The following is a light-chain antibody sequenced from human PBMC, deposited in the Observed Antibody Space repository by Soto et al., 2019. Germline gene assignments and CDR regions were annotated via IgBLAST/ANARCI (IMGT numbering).Light chain of an antibody. Sequence: QPVLTQPPSASGTPGQRVTISCSGSSSNIGSNTVNWYQQLPGTAPKLLIYSDNQRPSGVPDRLSGSKSGTSAALAISGLQSADEADYYCAAWDASMNGPVFGGGTKLTVL. V-gene: IGLV1-44*01. CDR1: SSNIGSNT. J-gene: IGLJ2*01. CDR3: AAWDASMNGPV. CDR2: SDN.